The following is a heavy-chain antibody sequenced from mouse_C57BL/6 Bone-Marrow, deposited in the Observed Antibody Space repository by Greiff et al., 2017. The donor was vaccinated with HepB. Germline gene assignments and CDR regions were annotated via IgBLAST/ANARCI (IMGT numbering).Heavy chain of an antibody. V-gene: IGHV1-18*01. CDR3: ARGSRWLLPLFDY. CDR1: GYTFTDYN. D-gene: IGHD2-3*01. CDR2: INPNNGGT. Sequence: VQLQQSGPELVKPGASVKIPCKASGYTFTDYNMDWVKQSHGKSLEWIGDINPNNGGTIYNQKFKGKATLTVDKSSSTAYMELRSLTSEDTAVYYGARGSRWLLPLFDYWGQGTTLTVSS. J-gene: IGHJ2*01.